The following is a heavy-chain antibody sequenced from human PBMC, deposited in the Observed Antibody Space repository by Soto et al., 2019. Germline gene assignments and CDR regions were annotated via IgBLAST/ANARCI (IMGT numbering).Heavy chain of an antibody. CDR1: GGSISSSSYY. V-gene: IGHV4-39*01. D-gene: IGHD6-19*01. J-gene: IGHJ6*02. CDR3: ARHARPAPIAVAGNFDRYYYYGMDV. Sequence: SETLSLTCTVSGGSISSSSYYWGWIRQPPGKGLEWIGSIYYSGSTYYNPSLKSRVTISVDTSKNQFSLKLSSVTAADTAVYYCARHARPAPIAVAGNFDRYYYYGMDVWGQGTTVTVSS. CDR2: IYYSGST.